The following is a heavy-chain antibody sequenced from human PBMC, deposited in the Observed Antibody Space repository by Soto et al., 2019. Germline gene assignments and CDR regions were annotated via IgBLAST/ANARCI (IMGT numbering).Heavy chain of an antibody. V-gene: IGHV1-46*01. D-gene: IGHD2-2*01. Sequence: ASVKVSCKASGYTFTGYYMHWVRQAPGQGLEWMGIINPSGGSTSYAQKFQGRVTMTRDTSTSTVYMELSSLRSEDTAVYYCARYFVLVPAAPSGMDCWGQGTTVTVSS. J-gene: IGHJ6*02. CDR2: INPSGGST. CDR3: ARYFVLVPAAPSGMDC. CDR1: GYTFTGYY.